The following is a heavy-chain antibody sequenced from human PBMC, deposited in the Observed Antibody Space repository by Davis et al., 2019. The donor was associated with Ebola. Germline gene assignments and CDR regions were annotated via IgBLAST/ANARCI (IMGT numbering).Heavy chain of an antibody. V-gene: IGHV3-30*03. CDR3: ARVSPEKDAFDI. CDR2: ISYDGSNK. CDR1: GFTFSSYG. Sequence: GESLKISCAASGFTFSSYGMHWVRQAPGKGLEWVAVISYDGSNKYYADSVKGRFTISRDNSKNTLYLQMNSLRAEDTAVYYCARVSPEKDAFDIWGQGTMVTVSS. D-gene: IGHD1-14*01. J-gene: IGHJ3*02.